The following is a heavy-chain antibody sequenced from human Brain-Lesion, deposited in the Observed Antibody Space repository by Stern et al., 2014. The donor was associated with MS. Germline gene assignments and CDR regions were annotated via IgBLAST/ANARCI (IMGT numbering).Heavy chain of an antibody. D-gene: IGHD2-2*01. J-gene: IGHJ6*02. CDR1: GGSISSGGYY. Sequence: QLQLQESGPGLVKPSQTLSLSCTVSGGSISSGGYYWSWIRQPPGKGLEWIGRIFNSGSTSYNPSLKSRVTISIDPSKTQFSLRLNSMTAADTAVYYCARGRVVPGFQYYATDVWGQGTTVIVSS. CDR2: IFNSGST. V-gene: IGHV4-61*02. CDR3: ARGRVVPGFQYYATDV.